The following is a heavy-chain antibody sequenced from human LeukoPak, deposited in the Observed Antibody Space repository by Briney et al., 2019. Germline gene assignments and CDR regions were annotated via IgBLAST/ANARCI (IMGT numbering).Heavy chain of an antibody. D-gene: IGHD1-26*01. Sequence: ASVKVSCKASGGTFSSYAISWVRQAPGQGLEWMGWISTASGNTKYAQKFQGRVTMTTDTSTSTVYLILWSLRSDDTAVYYCARDDSGSVPYWGQGTLVTVSS. CDR3: ARDDSGSVPY. CDR2: ISTASGNT. CDR1: GGTFSSYA. J-gene: IGHJ4*02. V-gene: IGHV1-18*01.